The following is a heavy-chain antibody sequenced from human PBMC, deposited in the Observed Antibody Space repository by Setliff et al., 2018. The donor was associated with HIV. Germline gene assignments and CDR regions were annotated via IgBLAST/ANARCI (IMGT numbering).Heavy chain of an antibody. J-gene: IGHJ4*02. CDR2: TTSNGRTT. V-gene: IGHV3-23*01. CDR1: GASFIRSRYY. Sequence: PSETLSLTCTVSGASFIRSRYYWSWIRQPAGKGLEWVSATTSNGRTTDYAESVRGRFILSRDNSGNTLYLQMTSLRAEDTATYYCAKAWGSGYPSFESALMFDVWGQGTLVTVSS. D-gene: IGHD3-16*01. CDR3: AKAWGSGYPSFESALMFDV.